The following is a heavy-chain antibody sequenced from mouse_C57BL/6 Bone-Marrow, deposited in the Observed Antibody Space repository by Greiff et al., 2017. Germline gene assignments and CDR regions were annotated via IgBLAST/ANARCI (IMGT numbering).Heavy chain of an antibody. D-gene: IGHD2-1*01. J-gene: IGHJ2*01. Sequence: VQPQQFGAELVKPGASVKMSCKASGYTFTTYPIERMKQNHGKSLEWIGNFFPYNDDTKYNEKFKGKATLTVEKSSSTVYLRLSRLTSADAAVYYCARGGNYGGYYFDYWGQGTTLTVSS. CDR3: ARGGNYGGYYFDY. CDR2: FFPYNDDT. CDR1: GYTFTTYP. V-gene: IGHV1-47*01.